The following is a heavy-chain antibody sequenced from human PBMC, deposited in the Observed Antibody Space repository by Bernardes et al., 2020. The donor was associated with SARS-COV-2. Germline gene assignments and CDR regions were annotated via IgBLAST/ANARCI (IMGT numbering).Heavy chain of an antibody. CDR2: ISYDGSNK. CDR1: GFTFSSYG. D-gene: IGHD3-22*01. CDR3: AKAITMIVVVSPEGMDV. V-gene: IGHV3-30*18. Sequence: GSLRLSCAASGFTFSSYGMHWVRQAPGKGLEWVAVISYDGSNKYYADSVKGRFTISRDNSKNTLYLQMNSLRAEDTAVYYCAKAITMIVVVSPEGMDVWGQGTTVTVSS. J-gene: IGHJ6*02.